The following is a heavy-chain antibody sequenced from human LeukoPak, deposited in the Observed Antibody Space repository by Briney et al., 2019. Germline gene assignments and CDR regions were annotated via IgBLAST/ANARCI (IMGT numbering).Heavy chain of an antibody. J-gene: IGHJ5*02. D-gene: IGHD6-19*01. CDR1: GGSISSSSYY. CDR2: IYYSGST. Sequence: SETLSLTCTVSGGSISSSSYYWGWIRQPPGKGLEWIGSIYYSGSTYYNPSLKSRVTISVDTSKNQFSLKLSSVTAADTAVYYCARGKQWLVRWFDPWGQGTLVTVSS. CDR3: ARGKQWLVRWFDP. V-gene: IGHV4-39*07.